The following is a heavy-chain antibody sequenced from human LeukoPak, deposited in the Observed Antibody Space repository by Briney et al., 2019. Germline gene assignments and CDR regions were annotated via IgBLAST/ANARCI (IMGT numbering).Heavy chain of an antibody. CDR2: ISDNGGGT. CDR3: AKESGALGVPLYDY. CDR1: GFIFRNYA. J-gene: IGHJ4*02. Sequence: PGGSVRLSCVASGFIFRNYAMSWVRQAPGEGLEWVSGISDNGGGTYYADSVKGRFTISRDNSKNMLYLQMNSLRAEGTAVYYCAKESGALGVPLYDYWGQGILVTGSS. V-gene: IGHV3-23*01. D-gene: IGHD1-1*01.